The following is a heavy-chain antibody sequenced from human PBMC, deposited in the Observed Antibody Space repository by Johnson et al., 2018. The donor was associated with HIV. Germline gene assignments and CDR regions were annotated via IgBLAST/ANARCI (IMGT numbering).Heavy chain of an antibody. CDR1: GFTFINYW. D-gene: IGHD6-19*01. Sequence: VQLVESGGGLVQPGGSLRLSFATSGFTFINYWMHWVRQGPGKGLVWVSRVNSDGSSTSYADSVKGRFTISRDNSRNTLYLQMNSLRAEDTAVYRCAKGLAGAFDIWGQGTMVTVSS. CDR2: VNSDGSST. V-gene: IGHV3-74*01. J-gene: IGHJ3*02. CDR3: AKGLAGAFDI.